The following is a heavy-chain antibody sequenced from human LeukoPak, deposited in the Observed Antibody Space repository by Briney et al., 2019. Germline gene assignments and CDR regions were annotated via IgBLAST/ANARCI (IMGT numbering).Heavy chain of an antibody. CDR3: ARAEGYGGELDS. D-gene: IGHD4-23*01. CDR1: GFTFSIYG. J-gene: IGHJ4*02. CDR2: IPYDGSNK. Sequence: PGGSLRLSCAASGFTFSIYGMNWVRQAPGKGLEWVAVIPYDGSNKYYADSVKGRFTISRENSKNRLYLQMNSLRAEDTAVYYCARAEGYGGELDSWGQGTLVTVSS. V-gene: IGHV3-30*19.